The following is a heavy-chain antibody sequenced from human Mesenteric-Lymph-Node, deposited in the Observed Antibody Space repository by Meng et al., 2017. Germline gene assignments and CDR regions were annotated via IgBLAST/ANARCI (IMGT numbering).Heavy chain of an antibody. J-gene: IGHJ4*02. D-gene: IGHD3-10*01. CDR2: VSTYNGNT. CDR3: ARDAPEWFGAGIPLDS. Sequence: ASVKVSCKASGYTFTSYGISWVRQAPGQGLEWMGWVSTYNGNTIYAQRFQGRVTMTTDTSTSTVYMELTSLRSDDTAVYYCARDAPEWFGAGIPLDSWGQGTLVTVSS. CDR1: GYTFTSYG. V-gene: IGHV1-18*01.